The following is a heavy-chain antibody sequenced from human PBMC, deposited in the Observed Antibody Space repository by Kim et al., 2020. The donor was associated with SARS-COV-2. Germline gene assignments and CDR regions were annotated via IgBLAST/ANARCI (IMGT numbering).Heavy chain of an antibody. CDR2: IIPIFGTA. Sequence: SVKVSCKASGGTFSSYAISWVRQAPGQGLEWMGGIIPIFGTANYAQKFQGRVTITADESTSTAYMELSSLRSEDTAVYYCAGTFGATGAENPYYYYGMDVWGQGTTVTVSS. V-gene: IGHV1-69*13. CDR3: AGTFGATGAENPYYYYGMDV. CDR1: GGTFSSYA. D-gene: IGHD3-10*01. J-gene: IGHJ6*02.